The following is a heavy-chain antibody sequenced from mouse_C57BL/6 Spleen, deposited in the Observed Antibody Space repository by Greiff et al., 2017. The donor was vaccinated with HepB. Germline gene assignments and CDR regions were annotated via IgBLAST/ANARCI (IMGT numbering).Heavy chain of an antibody. J-gene: IGHJ2*01. CDR3: TRWVIYYGNPDY. CDR1: GYTFTSYW. Sequence: VQLQQSGTVLARPGASVKMSCKTSGYTFTSYWMHWVKQRPGQGLEWIGAIYPGNSDTSYNPKFKGKAKLTAVTSASTAYMELSSLTNEDSAVYYCTRWVIYYGNPDYWGQGTTLTVSS. V-gene: IGHV1-5*01. D-gene: IGHD2-1*01. CDR2: IYPGNSDT.